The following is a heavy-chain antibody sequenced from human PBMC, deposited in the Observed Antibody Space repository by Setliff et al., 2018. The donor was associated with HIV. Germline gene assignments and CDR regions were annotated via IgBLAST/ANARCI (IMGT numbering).Heavy chain of an antibody. V-gene: IGHV4-59*01. D-gene: IGHD2-15*01. CDR1: GGSISPYY. CDR2: ISDSGTT. J-gene: IGHJ5*02. CDR3: ARGGASSKYLDP. Sequence: SETLSLTCTVSGGSISPYYWSWIRQPPGKGLEWIAWISDSGTTNYNPSLKSRVTLSVGTSKNQFSLSLTSVTGADTAVYYCARGGASSKYLDPWGQGTLVTVSS.